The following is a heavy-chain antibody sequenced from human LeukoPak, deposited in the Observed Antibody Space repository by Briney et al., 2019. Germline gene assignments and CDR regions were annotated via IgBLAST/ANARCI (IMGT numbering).Heavy chain of an antibody. CDR1: GGSITNNY. D-gene: IGHD3-22*01. CDR3: ARAGTMIVVVPTGAFDI. V-gene: IGHV4-59*12. J-gene: IGHJ3*02. Sequence: SETLSLTCTVSGGSITNNYWAWIRQPPGKGLEWIGYTHDSGNSNHNPSLRSRVTISIDTSKNQFSLKLTSVTAADTAVYYCARAGTMIVVVPTGAFDIWGQGTMVTVSS. CDR2: THDSGNS.